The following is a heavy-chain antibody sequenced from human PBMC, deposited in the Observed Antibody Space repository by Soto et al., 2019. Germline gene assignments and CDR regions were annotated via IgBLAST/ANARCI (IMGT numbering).Heavy chain of an antibody. CDR3: ARDQIVTGMDV. CDR2: ISADNGNT. Sequence: GXAGQVSCKDSGYPFPRHGISWVRQAPGQGLEWMGWISADNGNTNYAQKLQDRVTMSTDTSTNTAYMEVTSVRYDDTAIYYCARDQIVTGMDVWGRGTTVTVSS. CDR1: GYPFPRHG. J-gene: IGHJ6*02. V-gene: IGHV1-18*04. D-gene: IGHD3-9*01.